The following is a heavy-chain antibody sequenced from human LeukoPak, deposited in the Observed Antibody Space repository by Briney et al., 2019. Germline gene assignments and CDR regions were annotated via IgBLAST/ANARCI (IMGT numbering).Heavy chain of an antibody. D-gene: IGHD2-2*01. CDR1: GFTFSSYG. V-gene: IGHV3-30*02. Sequence: GGSLRLSCAASGFTFSSYGMHWVRQAPGKGLEWVAFIRYDGSNKYYADSVKGRFTISRDNSKNTLYLQMNSLRAEDTAMYYCAIPPDEYCSSTSCAPWGQGTLVTVSS. CDR3: AIPPDEYCSSTSCAP. J-gene: IGHJ5*02. CDR2: IRYDGSNK.